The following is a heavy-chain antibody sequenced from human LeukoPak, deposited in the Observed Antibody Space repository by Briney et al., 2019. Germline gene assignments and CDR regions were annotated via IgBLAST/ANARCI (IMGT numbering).Heavy chain of an antibody. Sequence: SETLSLTCTVSGGSISSSSYYWGWLRQPPGKGLEWIGSIYYSGSTYYNPSLKSRITISVDTSKNQFSLKLSSVTAADTAVYYCARHATTNRTAAGPDYWGQGTLVTVSS. V-gene: IGHV4-39*01. D-gene: IGHD6-13*01. CDR1: GGSISSSSYY. CDR2: IYYSGST. J-gene: IGHJ4*02. CDR3: ARHATTNRTAAGPDY.